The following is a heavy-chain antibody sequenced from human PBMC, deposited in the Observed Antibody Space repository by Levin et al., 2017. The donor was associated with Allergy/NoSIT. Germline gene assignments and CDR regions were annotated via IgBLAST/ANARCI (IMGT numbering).Heavy chain of an antibody. J-gene: IGHJ5*02. V-gene: IGHV3-33*01. CDR2: IWYDGTNK. Sequence: GGSLRLSCAASGFSFSTYGMHWVRQAPGKGLEWVALIWYDGTNKYYSDSVKGRFTISRDNSKNTLYLQMNSLTAEDTAVYYCARDQESGVTGSWGQGTLVTVSS. D-gene: IGHD2-21*02. CDR3: ARDQESGVTGS. CDR1: GFSFSTYG.